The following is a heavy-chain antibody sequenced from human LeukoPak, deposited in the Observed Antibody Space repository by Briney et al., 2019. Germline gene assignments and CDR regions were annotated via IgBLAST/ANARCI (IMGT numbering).Heavy chain of an antibody. J-gene: IGHJ3*02. CDR1: GDSISRYY. V-gene: IGHV4-38-2*02. CDR3: ARVSGSGTAVDAFDI. CDR2: IYHSGST. D-gene: IGHD4-23*01. Sequence: PSETLSLTCTFSGDSISRYYWSWIRQPPGKGLEWIGSIYHSGSTYFNPSLKSRVTISVDTSKNQFSLTLSSVTAADTAVYFCARVSGSGTAVDAFDIWGQGTMVIVSS.